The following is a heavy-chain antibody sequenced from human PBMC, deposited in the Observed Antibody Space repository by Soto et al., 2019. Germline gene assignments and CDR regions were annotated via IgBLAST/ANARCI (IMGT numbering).Heavy chain of an antibody. CDR1: GGSLSGYF. Sequence: QVHLEQWGAGLLKPSETLSLTCAVYGGSLSGYFWSWVRQPPGKGLEWIGEINHSGSTNYNPSPKSRVTISADTTKRQFSLRLSSVAAADSAIYYCASYHYYDFGIGSRHYMDVWGRGTTVTVSS. CDR3: ASYHYYDFGIGSRHYMDV. V-gene: IGHV4-34*01. CDR2: INHSGST. D-gene: IGHD3-3*01. J-gene: IGHJ6*03.